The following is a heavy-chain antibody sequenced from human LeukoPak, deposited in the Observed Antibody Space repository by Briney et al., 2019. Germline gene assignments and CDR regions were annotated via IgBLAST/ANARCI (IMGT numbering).Heavy chain of an antibody. CDR3: ARDATMVRGVKYYYYYYGMDV. D-gene: IGHD3-10*01. J-gene: IGHJ6*02. V-gene: IGHV1-18*01. CDR1: GYTFTSYG. CDR2: ISAYNGNT. Sequence: ASVKVSCKASGYTFTSYGISWVRQAPGQGLEWMGWISAYNGNTNYAQKLQGRVTMTTDTSTSTAYMELRSLSSDDTAVYYCARDATMVRGVKYYYYYYGMDVWGQGTTVTVSS.